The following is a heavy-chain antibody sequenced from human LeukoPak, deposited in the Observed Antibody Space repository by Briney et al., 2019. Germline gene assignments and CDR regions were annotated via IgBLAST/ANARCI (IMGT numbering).Heavy chain of an antibody. V-gene: IGHV4-61*02. CDR1: GGSISNGSYY. Sequence: SETLSLTCTVYGGSISNGSYYWSSIRQPAGKGLEWIGRIYTSGSTNYNPSLKSRVTISVDTSKNQFSLKLSSVTAADTAVYYCASGLRYFDLYYWGQGTLVTVSS. CDR2: IYTSGST. D-gene: IGHD3-9*01. J-gene: IGHJ4*02. CDR3: ASGLRYFDLYY.